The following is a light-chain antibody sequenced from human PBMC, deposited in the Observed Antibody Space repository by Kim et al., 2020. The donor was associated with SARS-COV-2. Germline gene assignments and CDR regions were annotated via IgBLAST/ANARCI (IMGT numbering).Light chain of an antibody. V-gene: IGLV3-21*04. J-gene: IGLJ1*01. CDR1: NIGTKS. CDR2: YDS. CDR3: QVWDGTSEHYV. Sequence: PGKTARITCGGNNIGTKSVHWSQQKPGQAPVLVIYYDSDRPSGIPERFSGSNSGNTATLTISRVEVGDEADYFCQVWDGTSEHYVFGTGTKVTVL.